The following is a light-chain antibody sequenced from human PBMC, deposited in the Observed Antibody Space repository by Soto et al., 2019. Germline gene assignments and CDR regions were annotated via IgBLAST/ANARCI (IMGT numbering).Light chain of an antibody. Sequence: QSVLTQPPSASGSPGQSVTISCTGTSSDVGAYNYVSWYQQHPGKAPKLIIYEVTKWPSGVPDRFSGSKSGNTASLTVSGLQAEDEADYYCSSYAGSNNKVFGGGTKVTVL. V-gene: IGLV2-8*01. CDR3: SSYAGSNNKV. J-gene: IGLJ2*01. CDR2: EVT. CDR1: SSDVGAYNY.